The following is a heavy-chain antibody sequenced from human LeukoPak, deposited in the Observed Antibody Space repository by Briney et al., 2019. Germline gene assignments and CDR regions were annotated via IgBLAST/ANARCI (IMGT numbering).Heavy chain of an antibody. CDR2: TNPNSGNT. CDR3: ARGGLAAADFSWNWFDP. CDR1: GYTFTSYD. Sequence: ASVKVSCKASGYTFTSYDINWVRQATGQGLEWMGWTNPNSGNTGYAQKFQGRVTMTRNTSISTAYMELSSLRSEDTAVYYCARGGLAAADFSWNWFDPWGQGTLVTVSS. V-gene: IGHV1-8*01. J-gene: IGHJ5*02. D-gene: IGHD6-13*01.